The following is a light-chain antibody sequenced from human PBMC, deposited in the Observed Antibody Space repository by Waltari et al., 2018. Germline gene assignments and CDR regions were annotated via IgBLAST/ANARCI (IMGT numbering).Light chain of an antibody. J-gene: IGLJ2*01. CDR3: GTWDNSLSVVV. CDR2: DNN. V-gene: IGLV1-51*01. Sequence: QSVLTQPPSVSAAPGQKVTISCSGRRSKIGNNYVSWYQQLPGTAPKLLIYDNNKRPSGIPDRFSGSKSGSSATLGITGLQTGDEADYYCGTWDNSLSVVVFGGGTKLTVL. CDR1: RSKIGNNY.